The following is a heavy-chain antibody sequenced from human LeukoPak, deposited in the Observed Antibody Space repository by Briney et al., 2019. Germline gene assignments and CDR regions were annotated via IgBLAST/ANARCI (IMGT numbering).Heavy chain of an antibody. V-gene: IGHV3-30*18. D-gene: IGHD6-19*01. CDR2: ISYDGSNK. CDR1: GFSFSSYG. J-gene: IGHJ3*01. CDR3: AKLGDSSGWYDCQLDAFDF. Sequence: PGRSLRLSCAAPGFSFSSYGMHCVPQAPGKGLEWVAVISYDGSNKFYADSVKGRFTISRDNSKNTLYLQMNSLRAEDTAVYYCAKLGDSSGWYDCQLDAFDFWGQGTMVTVSS.